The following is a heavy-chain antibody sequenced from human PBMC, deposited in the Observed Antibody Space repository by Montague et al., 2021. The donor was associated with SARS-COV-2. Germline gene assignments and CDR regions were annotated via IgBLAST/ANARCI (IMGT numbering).Heavy chain of an antibody. Sequence: SETLSLTCAVYGGSFSGYYWTWIRQPPGKGLEWVGEINDRGSTNYNPSFESRLTMSVDTSKNQFSLRLKSVSAADTAVYYCARGQVTIFGVLIMFPAARAVDVWGQGTTVTVSS. CDR3: ARGQVTIFGVLIMFPAARAVDV. D-gene: IGHD3-3*01. CDR2: INDRGST. CDR1: GGSFSGYY. J-gene: IGHJ3*01. V-gene: IGHV4-34*01.